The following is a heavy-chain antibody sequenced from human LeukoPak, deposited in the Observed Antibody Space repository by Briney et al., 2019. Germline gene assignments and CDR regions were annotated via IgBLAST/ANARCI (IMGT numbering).Heavy chain of an antibody. CDR1: GDSISGYY. J-gene: IGHJ3*02. CDR2: IYYNGNT. V-gene: IGHV4-59*08. D-gene: IGHD1-26*01. Sequence: SETLSLTCTVSGDSISGYYWRWIRQPPGKGLEWIGHIYYNGNTNYNASLKGRVAISVDTPKNQFSLKVTSLTAADTAVYYCARPNSGTYPYDAFDIWGQGTMITVS. CDR3: ARPNSGTYPYDAFDI.